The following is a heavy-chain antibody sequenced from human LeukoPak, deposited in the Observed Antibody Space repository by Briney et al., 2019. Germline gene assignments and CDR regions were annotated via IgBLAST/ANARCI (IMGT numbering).Heavy chain of an antibody. J-gene: IGHJ1*01. CDR3: ATGGDHPY. Sequence: GGSLRLSCAASGFTFDSYWMSWVRQAPGKGLEWVSVIYSGSSADYADSVKGRFTISRDNSKNTLYLQMNSLRAEDTAVYYCATGGDHPYWGPGTLVTVSS. CDR1: GFTFDSYW. D-gene: IGHD2-21*02. V-gene: IGHV3-53*01. CDR2: IYSGSSA.